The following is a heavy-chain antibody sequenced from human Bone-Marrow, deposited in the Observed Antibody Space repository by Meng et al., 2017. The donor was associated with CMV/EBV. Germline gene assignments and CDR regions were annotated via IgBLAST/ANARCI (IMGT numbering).Heavy chain of an antibody. CDR1: GGSLIGYF. CDR3: ARGNSDTSGYYGFKP. J-gene: IGHJ5*02. Sequence: SETLSLTCTVYGGSLIGYFWTWIRQPPGKGLVWIGEINHGGSTNYNPSLKSRVTISLDTSKNQLSLKRTSVTDADTAVYYCARGNSDTSGYYGFKPWGQGTLVTASS. D-gene: IGHD3-22*01. V-gene: IGHV4-34*01. CDR2: INHGGST.